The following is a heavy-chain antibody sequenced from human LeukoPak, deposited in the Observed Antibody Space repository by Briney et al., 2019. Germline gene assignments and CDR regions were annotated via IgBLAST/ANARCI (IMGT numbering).Heavy chain of an antibody. V-gene: IGHV5-51*01. J-gene: IGHJ4*02. CDR1: GYSVTSYW. D-gene: IGHD3-22*01. Sequence: GESLKISCKGSGYSVTSYWIGWVRQMPGKGLEWMGIIYPGDSDTRYSPSFQGQVTFSADKSISTAYLQWSSLKASDTAMYYCARQVYDSSGYYYLDYWGQGTLVTVSS. CDR3: ARQVYDSSGYYYLDY. CDR2: IYPGDSDT.